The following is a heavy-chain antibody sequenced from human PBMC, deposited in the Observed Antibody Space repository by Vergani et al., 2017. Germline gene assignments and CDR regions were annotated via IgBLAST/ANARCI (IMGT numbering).Heavy chain of an antibody. CDR2: ISAYNGNT. V-gene: IGHV1-18*01. J-gene: IGHJ4*02. Sequence: QVQLVQSGAEVKKPGASVKVSCKASGYTFTSYGISWVRQAPGQGLEWMGWISAYNGNTNYAQKLQGRVTMTTDTSTSTAYMELRSLRSDDTAVYYCARDLRLPSGLGYSYGYVDYWGQGTLVTVSS. CDR1: GYTFTSYG. D-gene: IGHD5-18*01. CDR3: ARDLRLPSGLGYSYGYVDY.